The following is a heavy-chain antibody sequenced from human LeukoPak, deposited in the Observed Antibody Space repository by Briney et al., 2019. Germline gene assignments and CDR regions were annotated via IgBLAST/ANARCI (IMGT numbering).Heavy chain of an antibody. CDR2: IYYSGST. Sequence: KPSETLSLTCTVSGGSISSYYWSWIRQPPGKGLEWIGYIYYSGSTNYNPSLKSRVTISVDTSKNQFSLKLTSVTAADTAVYYCARTTEGGYTYGYFYYYYMDVWGEGTTVTISS. J-gene: IGHJ6*03. CDR1: GGSISSYY. CDR3: ARTTEGGYTYGYFYYYYMDV. V-gene: IGHV4-59*01. D-gene: IGHD5-18*01.